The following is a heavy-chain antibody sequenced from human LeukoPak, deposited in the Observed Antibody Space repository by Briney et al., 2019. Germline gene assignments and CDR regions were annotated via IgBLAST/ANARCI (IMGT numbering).Heavy chain of an antibody. D-gene: IGHD2-15*01. Sequence: AGGSLRLSCAASGFTFSNAWMSWVRQAPGKGLEWVGRIKSKTDGGTTDYAAPVKGRFTISRDDSKNTLYLQMNSLKTEDTAVYYCTTETLVVVPAAWGQGTLVTVSS. V-gene: IGHV3-15*01. CDR2: IKSKTDGGTT. CDR3: TTETLVVVPAA. CDR1: GFTFSNAW. J-gene: IGHJ5*02.